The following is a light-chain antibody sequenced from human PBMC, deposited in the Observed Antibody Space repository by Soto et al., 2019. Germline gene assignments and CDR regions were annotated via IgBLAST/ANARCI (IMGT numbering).Light chain of an antibody. V-gene: IGLV2-8*01. CDR3: NSYAGSNNLV. Sequence: QAVVTQPPSASGSPGQSVTISCTGTSGDVGAYNYVSWYQQHPGKAPKLLIYEVTKRPSGVPDRFSGSKSGNTASLTVSGLQAEDEADYYCNSYAGSNNLVFGGGTKLTVL. CDR1: SGDVGAYNY. J-gene: IGLJ2*01. CDR2: EVT.